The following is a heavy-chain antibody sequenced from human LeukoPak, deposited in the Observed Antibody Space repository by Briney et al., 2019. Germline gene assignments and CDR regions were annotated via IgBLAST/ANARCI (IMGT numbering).Heavy chain of an antibody. CDR3: ARSVAVTTTGSDWFDP. J-gene: IGHJ5*02. CDR1: GGSISSSNW. D-gene: IGHD4-17*01. V-gene: IGHV4-4*02. CDR2: IYRSGST. Sequence: SGTLSLTCAVSGGSISSSNWWSWVRQPPGKGLEWIGEIYRSGSTNYNPSLKSRVTISVDKSKNQFSLKLSSVTAADTAVYYCARSVAVTTTGSDWFDPWGQGTLVTVSS.